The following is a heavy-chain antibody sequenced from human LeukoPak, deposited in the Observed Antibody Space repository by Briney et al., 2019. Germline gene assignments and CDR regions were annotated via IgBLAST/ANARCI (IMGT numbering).Heavy chain of an antibody. D-gene: IGHD3-10*02. J-gene: IGHJ6*04. V-gene: IGHV3-23*01. CDR3: AELGITMIGGV. CDR2: ISGSGSST. Sequence: GGSLRLSCAASGFTFSSYAISWVRQAPGKGLEWASAISGSGSSTYYADSVKGRFTISRDNAKNSLYLQTNSLRAEDTAVYYCAELGITMIGGVWGKGTTVTISS. CDR1: GFTFSSYA.